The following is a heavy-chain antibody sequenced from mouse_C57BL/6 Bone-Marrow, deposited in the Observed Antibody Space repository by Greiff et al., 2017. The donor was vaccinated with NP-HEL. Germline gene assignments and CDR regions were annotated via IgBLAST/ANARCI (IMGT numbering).Heavy chain of an antibody. V-gene: IGHV1-22*01. D-gene: IGHD2-4*01. CDR1: GYTFTDYN. J-gene: IGHJ3*01. CDR3: ARGRLRRPWFAY. CDR2: INPNNGGT. Sequence: VQLKQSGPELVKPGASVKMSCKASGYTFTDYNMHWVKQSHGKSLEWIGYINPNNGGTSYNQKFKGKATLTVNKSSSTAYMELRSLTSEDSAVYYCARGRLRRPWFAYWGQGTLVTVSA.